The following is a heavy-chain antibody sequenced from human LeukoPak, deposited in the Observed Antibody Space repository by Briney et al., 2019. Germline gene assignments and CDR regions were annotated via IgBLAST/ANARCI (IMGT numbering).Heavy chain of an antibody. CDR1: GFTFSTYS. CDR3: ARDLGEVATPYYFDY. Sequence: GGSLRLSCAASGFTFSTYSMNWVRQAPGKGLEWVSSISSSSSYIFYADSVKGRFTISRDNAKNSLYLQMNSLRAEDTAVYYCARDLGEVATPYYFDYWGQGTLVTVSS. D-gene: IGHD5-24*01. V-gene: IGHV3-21*01. CDR2: ISSSSSYI. J-gene: IGHJ4*02.